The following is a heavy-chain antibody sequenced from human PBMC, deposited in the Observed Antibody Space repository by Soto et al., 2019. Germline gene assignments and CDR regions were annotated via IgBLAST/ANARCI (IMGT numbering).Heavy chain of an antibody. D-gene: IGHD2-21*02. CDR2: ISAYNGNT. J-gene: IGHJ4*02. Sequence: QVQLVQSGAEVKKPGASVKVSCKASGYTFTSYGISWVRQAPGQGLEWMGWISAYNGNTNYAQKLQGRVTMTTDTSTITAYMELRSLRSDDTAVYYCARERNIVVVTAHFDYWGQGTLVTVSS. V-gene: IGHV1-18*01. CDR3: ARERNIVVVTAHFDY. CDR1: GYTFTSYG.